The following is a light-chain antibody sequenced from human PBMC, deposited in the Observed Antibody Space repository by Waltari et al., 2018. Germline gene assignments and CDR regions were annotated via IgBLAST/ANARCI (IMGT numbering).Light chain of an antibody. J-gene: IGKJ1*01. V-gene: IGKV2-28*01. CDR2: LGS. Sequence: DIVMTQSPLSLPVTPGEPASISCTSSQSLLHSNGYNYVAWYLQKPGQSPQLLIFLGSTRASGVPDRFSGSGSGTDFTLKISRVEAEDVGVYYCIQVLQSLPTFGQGTKVEIK. CDR1: QSLLHSNGYNY. CDR3: IQVLQSLPT.